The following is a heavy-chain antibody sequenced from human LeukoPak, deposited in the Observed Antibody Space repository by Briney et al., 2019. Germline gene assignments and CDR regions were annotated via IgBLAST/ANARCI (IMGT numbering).Heavy chain of an antibody. J-gene: IGHJ4*02. Sequence: GGSLRLSCAASGFTFSSYAMSWVRQAPGKGLEWVSAISGSGGSTYYADSVKGRFTISRDNSKNTVYLQMNSLRAEDTAVYYCAKELRSISVTTGFDYWGQGTLVTVSS. D-gene: IGHD1-20*01. CDR2: ISGSGGST. CDR1: GFTFSSYA. CDR3: AKELRSISVTTGFDY. V-gene: IGHV3-23*01.